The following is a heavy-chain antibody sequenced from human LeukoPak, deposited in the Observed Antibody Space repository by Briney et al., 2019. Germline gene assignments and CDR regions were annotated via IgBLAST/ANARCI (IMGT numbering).Heavy chain of an antibody. CDR3: AREASTYAPSGPFYFDS. CDR1: GLTFNNDE. D-gene: IGHD6-25*01. CDR2: ISRSGDTI. V-gene: IGHV3-48*03. J-gene: IGHJ4*02. Sequence: GGSLRFSCAASGLTFNNDEINWVRQAPGKGLEWISYISRSGDTIYYADSVQGRFTISRDNAKNSVYLQMNSLRVEDTALYYCAREASTYAPSGPFYFDSWGQGTLVTVSS.